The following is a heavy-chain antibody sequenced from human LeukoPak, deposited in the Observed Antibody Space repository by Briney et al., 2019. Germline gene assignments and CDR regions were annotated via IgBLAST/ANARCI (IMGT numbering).Heavy chain of an antibody. CDR1: GGTFSSYA. D-gene: IGHD4-17*01. V-gene: IGHV1-69*13. Sequence: GASVKVSCKASGGTFSSYAISWVRQAPGQGLEWMGGIIPIFGTANYAQKFQGRVTITADESTSTAYMELSSLRSEDTAVYYCARNYGDYVEPFDYWGQGTLVTVSS. J-gene: IGHJ4*02. CDR3: ARNYGDYVEPFDY. CDR2: IIPIFGTA.